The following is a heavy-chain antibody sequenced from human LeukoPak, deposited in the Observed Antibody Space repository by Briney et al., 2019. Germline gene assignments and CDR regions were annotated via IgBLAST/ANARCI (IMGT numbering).Heavy chain of an antibody. J-gene: IGHJ4*02. CDR3: ARDYYGSGSPSQGGY. D-gene: IGHD3-10*01. CDR1: GFTFSSYA. Sequence: GGSLRLSCAASGFTFSSYAMSWVRQAPGKGLEWVSSISSSSSYIYYADSVKGRFIISRDNSKNTLYLQMNSLRAEDTAVYYCARDYYGSGSPSQGGYWGQGTLVTVSS. V-gene: IGHV3-21*01. CDR2: ISSSSSYI.